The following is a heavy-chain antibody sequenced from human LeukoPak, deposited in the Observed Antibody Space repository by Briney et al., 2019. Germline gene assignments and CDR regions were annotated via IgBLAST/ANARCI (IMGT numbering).Heavy chain of an antibody. J-gene: IGHJ6*02. CDR1: GGSISGYY. V-gene: IGHV4-59*01. CDR3: ARFGVYYDMGV. Sequence: PSETLSLTCTVSGGSISGYYWTWIRQPPGKGLEWIGQIHYSGKADYNPSLRSRITISVDTPKKQMSLKLSSVTAADTAVYYCARFGVYYDMGVWGQGTTVTVS. CDR2: IHYSGKA. D-gene: IGHD3-16*01.